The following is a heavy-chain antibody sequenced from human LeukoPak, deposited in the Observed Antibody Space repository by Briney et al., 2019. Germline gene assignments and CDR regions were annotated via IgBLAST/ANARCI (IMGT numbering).Heavy chain of an antibody. CDR3: ARGRDGSQSPIDY. CDR1: GYTFTSYA. D-gene: IGHD5-24*01. J-gene: IGHJ4*02. CDR2: INAGNGNT. Sequence: AASVKVSCKASGYTFTSYAMHWVRQAPGQRLEWMGWINAGNGNTKYSQKFQGRVTITRDTSASTAYMELSSLRSEDTAVYYCARGRDGSQSPIDYWGQGTLVTVSS. V-gene: IGHV1-3*01.